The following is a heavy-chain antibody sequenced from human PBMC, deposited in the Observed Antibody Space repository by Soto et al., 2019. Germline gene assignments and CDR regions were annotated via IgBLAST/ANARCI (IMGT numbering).Heavy chain of an antibody. CDR1: GGSFSSYA. D-gene: IGHD3-22*01. V-gene: IGHV1-69*01. CDR3: ASGYYDSSGYSIDY. Sequence: QVQLVQSGAEVRKPGSSVKVSCQSFGGSFSSYAFSWVRQAPGQGLEWMGGLIVILGTTNYAQKFKGRVTFTADESTSTAYMEVSSLASEDTAIYYCASGYYDSSGYSIDYWGQGTQVTVSS. CDR2: LIVILGTT. J-gene: IGHJ4*02.